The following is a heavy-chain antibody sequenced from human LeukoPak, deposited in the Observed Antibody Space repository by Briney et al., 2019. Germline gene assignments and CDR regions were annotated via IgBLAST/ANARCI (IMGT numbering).Heavy chain of an antibody. CDR2: INHSGST. CDR1: GGSFSGYY. J-gene: IGHJ5*02. Sequence: SETLSLTCAVYGGSFSGYYWGWIRQPPGKGLEWIGEINHSGSTNYNPSLKSRVTISVDTSKNQFSLKLSSVTAADTAVYYCARVGWFGVRDWFDPWGQGTLVTVSS. D-gene: IGHD3-10*01. CDR3: ARVGWFGVRDWFDP. V-gene: IGHV4-34*01.